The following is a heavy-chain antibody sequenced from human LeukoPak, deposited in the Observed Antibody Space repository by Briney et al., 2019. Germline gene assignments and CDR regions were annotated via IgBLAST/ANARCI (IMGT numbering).Heavy chain of an antibody. CDR3: ARAKKITGTTSVLFDY. V-gene: IGHV1-2*02. Sequence: ASVKVSCKASGYTFTGYYMHWVRQATGQGLEWMGWINPNSGGTNYAQKFQGRVTMTRDTSISTAYMELSRLRSDDTAVYYCARAKKITGTTSVLFDYWGQGTLVTVSS. J-gene: IGHJ4*02. D-gene: IGHD1-7*01. CDR2: INPNSGGT. CDR1: GYTFTGYY.